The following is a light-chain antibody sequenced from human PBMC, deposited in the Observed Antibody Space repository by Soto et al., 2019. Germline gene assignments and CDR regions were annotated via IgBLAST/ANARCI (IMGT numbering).Light chain of an antibody. CDR3: QLPRKT. J-gene: IGKJ1*01. CDR2: AAS. CDR1: QGISSY. Sequence: IQLTQSPSSLSASVGDRVTITCRASQGISSYLAWYQQKPGKAPKLLIYAASTLQSGVSSRFSGSGSGTDFTLTISNLQPEDFATYYWQLPRKTFGQGTKVEIK. V-gene: IGKV1-9*01.